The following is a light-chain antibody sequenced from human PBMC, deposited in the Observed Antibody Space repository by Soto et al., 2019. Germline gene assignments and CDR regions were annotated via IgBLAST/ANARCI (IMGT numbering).Light chain of an antibody. V-gene: IGKV1-39*01. CDR2: AAS. Sequence: DIQMTQSPSSLSASVGDRVTITCRASQSISSYLNWYQQKPGKAPKLLIYAASSLQSGVPSRFSGSGSGTDFTLTISDLQPEDFASYYCQQSYNSPLTFGGGSMVDVK. J-gene: IGKJ4*01. CDR1: QSISSY. CDR3: QQSYNSPLT.